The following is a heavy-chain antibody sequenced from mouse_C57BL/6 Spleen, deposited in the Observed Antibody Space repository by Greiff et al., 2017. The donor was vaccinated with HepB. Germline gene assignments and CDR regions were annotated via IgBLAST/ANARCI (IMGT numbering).Heavy chain of an antibody. CDR3: ARSDFPYYYGNDY. CDR1: GYTFTSYT. V-gene: IGHV1-4*01. J-gene: IGHJ2*01. CDR2: INPSSGYT. Sequence: VKLMESGAELARPGASVKMSCKASGYTFTSYTMHWVKQRPGQGLEWIGYINPSSGYTKYNQKFKDKATLTADKSSSTAYMQLSSLTSEDSAVYYCARSDFPYYYGNDYWGQGTTLTVSS. D-gene: IGHD1-1*01.